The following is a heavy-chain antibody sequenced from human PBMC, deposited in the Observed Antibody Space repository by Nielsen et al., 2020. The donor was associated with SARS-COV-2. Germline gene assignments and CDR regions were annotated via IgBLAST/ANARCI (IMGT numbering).Heavy chain of an antibody. V-gene: IGHV3-11*03. CDR2: ISSGTRYP. D-gene: IGHD5-12*01. J-gene: IGHJ4*02. CDR1: GFSFNDYY. Sequence: GESLKISCVASGFSFNDYYMTWIRQAPGKGLEWVSSISSGTRYPNYADSAKGRFTISRDDAKNSLHLQMNSLRVEDTALYYCAKQFAKSDFDYVYDFWGQGIQVTAS. CDR3: AKQFAKSDFDYVYDF.